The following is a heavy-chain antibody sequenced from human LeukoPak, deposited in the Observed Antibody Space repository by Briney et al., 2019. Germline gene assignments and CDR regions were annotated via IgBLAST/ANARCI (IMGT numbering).Heavy chain of an antibody. V-gene: IGHV4-59*01. CDR1: GGSISSYY. D-gene: IGHD1-1*01. J-gene: IGHJ3*02. Sequence: SETLSLTCTVSGGSISSYYWSWIRQPPGKGLEWIGYIYYSGSTNYNPSLKSRVTISVDTSKNQFSLKLSSVTAADTAVYYCAREPTGTTLEAFDIWGQGTMVTVSS. CDR3: AREPTGTTLEAFDI. CDR2: IYYSGST.